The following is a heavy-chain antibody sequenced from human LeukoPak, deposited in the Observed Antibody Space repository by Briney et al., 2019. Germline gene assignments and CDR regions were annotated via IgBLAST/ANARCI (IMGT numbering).Heavy chain of an antibody. Sequence: GGSLGLSCAASGFTFSSYGINWVRQTPGKGLEWVSYISSSSSAINYADSVRGRFTISRDNAKNSLYLQMNSLRPEDTAVYYCARGGAARPDYWGQGTLVTVSS. D-gene: IGHD6-6*01. CDR3: ARGGAARPDY. J-gene: IGHJ4*02. CDR2: ISSSSSAI. CDR1: GFTFSSYG. V-gene: IGHV3-48*01.